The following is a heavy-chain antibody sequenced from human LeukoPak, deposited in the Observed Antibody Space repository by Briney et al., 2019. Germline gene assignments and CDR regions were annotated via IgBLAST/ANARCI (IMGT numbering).Heavy chain of an antibody. V-gene: IGHV3-23*01. CDR3: AKDQSYYRYYFDY. D-gene: IGHD1-26*01. J-gene: IGHJ4*02. CDR2: ISGSGGST. CDR1: EFTFSSYA. Sequence: GGSLRLSCAASEFTFSSYAMSWVRQAPGKGLEWVSAISGSGGSTYYADSVKGRFTISRDNSRNTLSLLMHSLRAEDTAVYYCAKDQSYYRYYFDYWGQGTLVTVSS.